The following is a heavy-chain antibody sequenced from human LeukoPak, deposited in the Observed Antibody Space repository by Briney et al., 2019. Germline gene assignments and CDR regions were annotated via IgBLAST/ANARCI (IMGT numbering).Heavy chain of an antibody. CDR2: IWYDGGNK. Sequence: PGGSLRLSCGASGFTFRNYGMHWVRQAPGKGLEWVAIIWYDGGNKYYADSVKGRFTISRDNSKNMVYLQMNSLRAEDTAVYYCAKGGLAAAGINYWGQGTLVTVS. V-gene: IGHV3-33*06. CDR1: GFTFRNYG. CDR3: AKGGLAAAGINY. D-gene: IGHD6-13*01. J-gene: IGHJ4*02.